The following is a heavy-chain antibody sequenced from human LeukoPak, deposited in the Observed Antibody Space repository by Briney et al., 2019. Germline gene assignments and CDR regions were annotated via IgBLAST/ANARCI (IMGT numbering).Heavy chain of an antibody. CDR3: ARPMVRGVEENGMDV. Sequence: GASVKVSCKASGGTFSSYAISWVRQAPGQGLEWMGGIIPIFGTANYAQKFQGRVTITADESTSTAYMELSSLRSEDTAVYYCARPMVRGVEENGMDVWGQGTTVTVSS. CDR1: GGTFSSYA. CDR2: IIPIFGTA. V-gene: IGHV1-69*13. D-gene: IGHD3-10*01. J-gene: IGHJ6*02.